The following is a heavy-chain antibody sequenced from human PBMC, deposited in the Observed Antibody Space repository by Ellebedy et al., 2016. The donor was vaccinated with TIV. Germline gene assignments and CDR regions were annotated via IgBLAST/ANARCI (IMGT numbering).Heavy chain of an antibody. CDR1: GGSFNNFN. CDR3: ARMTSRDGLNYDVFDL. Sequence: GSLRLXXTVHGGSFNNFNWSWLRQPPGKGLEWIGEINESGRTNSNPSMKGRVTTSLDSSKNQFTLTLTSVTAADTAIYYCARMTSRDGLNYDVFDLWGQGALVSVSS. V-gene: IGHV4-34*01. D-gene: IGHD5-24*01. CDR2: INESGRT. J-gene: IGHJ3*01.